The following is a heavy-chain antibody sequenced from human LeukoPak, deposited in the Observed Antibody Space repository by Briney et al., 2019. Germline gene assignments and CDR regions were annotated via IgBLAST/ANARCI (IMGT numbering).Heavy chain of an antibody. Sequence: GGSLRLSCAASGFTFTNYAMSWVRQTPGKGLEWVSATVGSGPDTYHADSVKGRFTISRDNSKNTLYLQMNSLRAEDTAVYYCAKDNAYSSGWLYYFDYWGQGTLVTVSS. J-gene: IGHJ4*02. D-gene: IGHD6-19*01. V-gene: IGHV3-23*01. CDR1: GFTFTNYA. CDR3: AKDNAYSSGWLYYFDY. CDR2: TVGSGPDT.